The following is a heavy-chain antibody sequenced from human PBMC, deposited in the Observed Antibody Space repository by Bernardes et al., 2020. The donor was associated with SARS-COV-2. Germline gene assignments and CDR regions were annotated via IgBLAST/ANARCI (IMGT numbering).Heavy chain of an antibody. CDR3: ARAPHHYCSGGSCYSGWFDH. J-gene: IGHJ5*02. V-gene: IGHV1-2*06. Sequence: SVKVSCKASGYTFTGYYMHWVRQAPGQGLEWMGRINPNSGGTNYAQKFQGRVTMTRDTSISTAYMELSRLRSDDTAVYYCARAPHHYCSGGSCYSGWFDHWGQGTLVTVSS. CDR1: GYTFTGYY. CDR2: INPNSGGT. D-gene: IGHD2-15*01.